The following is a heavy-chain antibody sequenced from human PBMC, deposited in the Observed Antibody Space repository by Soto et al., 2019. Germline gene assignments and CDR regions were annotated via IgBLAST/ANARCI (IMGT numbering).Heavy chain of an antibody. D-gene: IGHD3-16*01. CDR1: GGSISTYY. J-gene: IGHJ1*01. CDR2: IYYSGST. CDR3: GGGGWGPLGL. V-gene: IGHV4-59*08. Sequence: QVQLQESGPGLAKPSETLSLTCTVSGGSISTYYWSWIRQPPGKGLEWIGYIYYSGSTNYNPSLKSRVTISGSTSKDQFSPELGFVAAAGPGVYFCGGGGWGPLGLWGQGTLGTLSS.